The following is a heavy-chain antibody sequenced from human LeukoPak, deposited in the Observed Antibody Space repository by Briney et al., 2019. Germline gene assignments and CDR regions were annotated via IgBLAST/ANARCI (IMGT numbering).Heavy chain of an antibody. CDR3: AKRYNSGWGTAFDY. V-gene: IGHV3-23*01. J-gene: IGHJ4*02. CDR2: ISGSGGNT. Sequence: PGGSLRLSCAASGFTFSSHGMNWVRQAPGKGLEWVSAISGSGGNTYYADSVKGRFTISRDNSKNTLYLQMNSLRTEDTAVYYCAKRYNSGWGTAFDYWGQGALVTVSS. CDR1: GFTFSSHG. D-gene: IGHD6-19*01.